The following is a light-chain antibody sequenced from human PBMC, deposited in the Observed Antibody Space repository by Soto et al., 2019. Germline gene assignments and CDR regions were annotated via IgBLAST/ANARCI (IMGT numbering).Light chain of an antibody. Sequence: QSVLTQPASVSGSPGQSITISRTGNSSDVGGYNYVSWYQQHPGKAPKFMIYDVSNRPSGVSNRFSGSKSGNTASLTISGLQAEDEADYYCCSYTTSNTRQIVFGTGTKVPVL. CDR1: SSDVGGYNY. J-gene: IGLJ1*01. V-gene: IGLV2-14*01. CDR3: CSYTTSNTRQIV. CDR2: DVS.